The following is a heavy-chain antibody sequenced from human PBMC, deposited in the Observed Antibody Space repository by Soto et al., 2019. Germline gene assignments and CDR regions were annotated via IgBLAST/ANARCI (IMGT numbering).Heavy chain of an antibody. V-gene: IGHV3-23*01. CDR1: GFTFSSYA. CDR3: AKARVTTGLALIHLFDY. Sequence: GGSLRLSCAASGFTFSSYAMSWVRQAPGKGLEWVSAISGSGGSTYYADSVKGRFTISRDNSKNTLYLQMNSLRAEDTAVYYCAKARVTTGLALIHLFDYWGQGTLVTVSS. CDR2: ISGSGGST. D-gene: IGHD4-17*01. J-gene: IGHJ4*02.